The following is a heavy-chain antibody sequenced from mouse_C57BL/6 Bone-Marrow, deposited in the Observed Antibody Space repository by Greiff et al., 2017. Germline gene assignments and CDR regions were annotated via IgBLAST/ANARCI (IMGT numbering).Heavy chain of an antibody. J-gene: IGHJ2*01. CDR1: GYTFTSYD. D-gene: IGHD2-3*01. V-gene: IGHV1-85*01. CDR2: IYPRDGST. CDR3: ARRWAFDY. Sequence: VKLQESGPELVKPGASVKLSCKASGYTFTSYDINWVKQRPGQGLEWIGWIYPRDGSTKYNEKFKGKATLTVDTSSSTAYMELHSLTSEDSAVYFCARRWAFDYWGRGTTLTVSS.